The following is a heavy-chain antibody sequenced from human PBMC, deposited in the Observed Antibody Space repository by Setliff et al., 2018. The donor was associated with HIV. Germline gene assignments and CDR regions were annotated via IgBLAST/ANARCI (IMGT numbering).Heavy chain of an antibody. Sequence: PSQTLSLTCSISGDNVSSGTSAWSWIRQSPSRGLEWLGRTYYRSTWRFGYADSVGGRISIAPDTSKNQFSMQLKSVTPEDAAVYFCVRDRGISSFETWGQGTKVTVSS. J-gene: IGHJ3*02. D-gene: IGHD3-10*01. CDR3: VRDRGISSFET. V-gene: IGHV6-1*01. CDR2: TYYRSTWRF. CDR1: GDNVSSGTSA.